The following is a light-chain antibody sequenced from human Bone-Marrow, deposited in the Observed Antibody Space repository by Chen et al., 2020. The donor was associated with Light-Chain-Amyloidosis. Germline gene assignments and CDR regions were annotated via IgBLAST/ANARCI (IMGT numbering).Light chain of an antibody. CDR2: EVT. CDR1: SSDVGGDNH. V-gene: IGLV2-14*01. CDR3: SSYTITNTLV. Sequence: QSALTQPASASGSPGQSITISGTGTSSDVGGDNHGSWYQQHPDKAPKLMIYEVTNRPSWVPDRFSGSKSDNTASLTISGLQTEDEADYFCSSYTITNTLVFGSGTRVTVL. J-gene: IGLJ1*01.